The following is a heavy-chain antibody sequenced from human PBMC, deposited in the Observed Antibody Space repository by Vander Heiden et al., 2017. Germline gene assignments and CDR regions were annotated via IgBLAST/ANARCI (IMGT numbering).Heavy chain of an antibody. J-gene: IGHJ4*02. CDR3: VGATIRRGIFDY. Sequence: EVQLLESGGGLVQPGGSLRLSCAASGFTFSSYAMSWVRQAPGKGLEGVSAISGSGGSTYYADAVKGRFTISRDNSKNTLYLKLNSLRAEDTAVYYCVGATIRRGIFDYWGQGTMVTVSS. V-gene: IGHV3-23*01. D-gene: IGHD5-12*01. CDR1: GFTFSSYA. CDR2: ISGSGGST.